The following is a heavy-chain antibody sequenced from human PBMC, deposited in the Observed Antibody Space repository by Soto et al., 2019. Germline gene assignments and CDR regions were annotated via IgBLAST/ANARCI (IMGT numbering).Heavy chain of an antibody. J-gene: IGHJ4*02. CDR2: IHHTGST. CDR1: GCSITSHY. V-gene: IGHV4-59*11. D-gene: IGHD1-26*01. Sequence: SETLSLTCTVSGCSITSHYWSWVRQPPGKGLEWIGYIHHTGSTSYNPSLQSRVTISVDRSNNQFSLELRSVTAADTAVYYCMRSAWGAHWGQGTLVTVS. CDR3: MRSAWGAH.